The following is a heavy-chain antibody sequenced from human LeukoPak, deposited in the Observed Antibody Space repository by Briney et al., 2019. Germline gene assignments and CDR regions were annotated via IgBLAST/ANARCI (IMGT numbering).Heavy chain of an antibody. D-gene: IGHD1-26*01. CDR1: GGSISSYY. J-gene: IGHJ4*02. CDR2: IYTSGST. CDR3: ARNGGSGTYYDGSFDY. V-gene: IGHV4-4*07. Sequence: PSEALSLTCTVSGGSISSYYWSWIRQSAGKGLEWIGRIYTSGSTNYNPSLKSRVTMSVDTSKNQFSLKLSSVTAADTAVYYCARNGGSGTYYDGSFDYWGQGTLVAVSS.